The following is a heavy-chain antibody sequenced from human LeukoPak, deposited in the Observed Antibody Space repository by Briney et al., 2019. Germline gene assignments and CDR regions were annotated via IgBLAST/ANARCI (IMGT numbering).Heavy chain of an antibody. J-gene: IGHJ5*02. CDR1: GYTFTSYG. D-gene: IGHD3-3*01. V-gene: IGHV1-18*01. CDR2: ISAYNGNT. CDR3: ARDSIYDFWSGKTYNWFDP. Sequence: ASVKVSCKASGYTFTSYGISWVRQAPGQGLEWMGWISAYNGNTNYAQKLQGRVTMTTDTSTSTAYMELRSLRSDDTAVYYCARDSIYDFWSGKTYNWFDPWGQGTLVTVYS.